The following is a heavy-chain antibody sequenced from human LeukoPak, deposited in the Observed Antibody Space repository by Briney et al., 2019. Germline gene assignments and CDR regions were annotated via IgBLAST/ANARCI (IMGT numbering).Heavy chain of an antibody. CDR3: ARAPSEIGGYYPEYFRH. J-gene: IGHJ1*01. CDR2: IKSDGST. Sequence: GGPLRLTCAASGVTFSSYWLHWIRHPPGKGLAWLSRIKSDGSTNYADSVKGRFTISRDNAKNTVSLQMNSLRAEDTGVYYCARAPSEIGGYYPEYFRHWGQGTLVTVSS. D-gene: IGHD3-22*01. CDR1: GVTFSSYW. V-gene: IGHV3-74*01.